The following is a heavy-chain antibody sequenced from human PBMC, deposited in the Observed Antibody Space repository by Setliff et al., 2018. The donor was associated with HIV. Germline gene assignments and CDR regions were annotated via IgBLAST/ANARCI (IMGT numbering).Heavy chain of an antibody. D-gene: IGHD3-22*01. CDR1: AASIRSHY. CDR2: FYYAGST. J-gene: IGHJ5*02. Sequence: PSETLSLTCTVSAASIRSHYWSWIRQSPGKGLEWIGNFYYAGSTDYNPSFKSRVTISLDKSNNQMSLNLSSATAADTAVYYCARQIWNESPGYGFDPWGQGTLVTVSS. V-gene: IGHV4-59*11. CDR3: ARQIWNESPGYGFDP.